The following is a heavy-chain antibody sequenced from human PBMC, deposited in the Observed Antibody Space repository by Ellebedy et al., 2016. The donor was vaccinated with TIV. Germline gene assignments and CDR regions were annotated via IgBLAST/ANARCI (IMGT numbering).Heavy chain of an antibody. CDR3: ARDLIQWLVLRYYYYYGMDV. CDR1: GGSISSSSYY. D-gene: IGHD6-19*01. J-gene: IGHJ6*02. CDR2: IYYSGST. Sequence: MPSETLSLTCTVSGGSISSSSYYWGWIRQPPGKGLEWIGSIYYSGSTYYNPSLKSRVTISVDTSKNQFSLKLSSVTAADTAVYYCARDLIQWLVLRYYYYYGMDVWGQGTTVTVSS. V-gene: IGHV4-39*02.